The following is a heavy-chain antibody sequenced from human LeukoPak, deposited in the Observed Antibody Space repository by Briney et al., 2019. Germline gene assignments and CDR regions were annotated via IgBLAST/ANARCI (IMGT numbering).Heavy chain of an antibody. Sequence: GGSLRLSCAASGFTFSSYEMNWVRQAPGKGLEWVSYISSSGSTIYYADSVKGRFTISRDNAKNSLYLQMNSLRAEDTAVYYCARDYKDTALDYWGQGTLVTASS. CDR1: GFTFSSYE. CDR2: ISSSGSTI. V-gene: IGHV3-48*03. CDR3: ARDYKDTALDY. J-gene: IGHJ4*02. D-gene: IGHD5-18*01.